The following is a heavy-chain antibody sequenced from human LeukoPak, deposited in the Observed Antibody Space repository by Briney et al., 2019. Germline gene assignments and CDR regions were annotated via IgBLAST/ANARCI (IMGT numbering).Heavy chain of an antibody. CDR2: ISDSSGHT. CDR1: GFTFSRYA. V-gene: IGHV3-23*01. Sequence: GGSLRLSCAASGFTFSRYAMSWVRQAPGKGLEWVSSISDSSGHTYYADSVRGRFTISRDNSKNTVFLQMNSLRAENRAIYDCAKDCVWQSYYLDCWGQGTRVTVSS. J-gene: IGHJ4*02. D-gene: IGHD3-16*01. CDR3: AKDCVWQSYYLDC.